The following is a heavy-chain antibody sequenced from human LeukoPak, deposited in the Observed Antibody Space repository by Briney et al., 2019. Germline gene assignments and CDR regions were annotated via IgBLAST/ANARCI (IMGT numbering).Heavy chain of an antibody. Sequence: PSETLSLTCAVYGGSFSGYYWSWIRQPPGKGLEWIGEINHSGSTNYNPSHKSRVTISVDTSKNQFSLKLSSVTAADTAVYYCARYRGGDWGQGTLVIVSS. CDR1: GGSFSGYY. CDR3: ARYRGGD. J-gene: IGHJ4*02. V-gene: IGHV4-34*01. CDR2: INHSGST. D-gene: IGHD1-26*01.